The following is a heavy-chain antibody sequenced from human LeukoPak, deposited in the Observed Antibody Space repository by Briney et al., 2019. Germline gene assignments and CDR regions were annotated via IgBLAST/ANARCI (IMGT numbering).Heavy chain of an antibody. D-gene: IGHD2-2*01. CDR2: ISSSSSYI. CDR3: ARGEYQLLHIDY. V-gene: IGHV3-21*01. CDR1: GFSFSSYS. Sequence: GGSLRLSCAASGFSFSSYSMNWVRQAPGKGLEWVSSISSSSSYIYYADSVKGRFTFSRDNSKNTLYLQMNSLRAEDTAVYYCARGEYQLLHIDYWGQGTLVTVSS. J-gene: IGHJ4*02.